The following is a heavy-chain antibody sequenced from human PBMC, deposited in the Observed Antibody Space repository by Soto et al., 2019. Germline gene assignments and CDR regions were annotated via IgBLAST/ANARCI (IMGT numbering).Heavy chain of an antibody. CDR1: GGSISSGGYY. CDR3: AMSDILTGPDY. CDR2: IYYSGRT. Sequence: QVQLQESGPGLVKPSQTLSLTCTVSGGSISSGGYYWRWIRQHPGKGLEWIGYIYYSGRTYYNPSLKSRVTISVDTSKNQFSLKLSSGTAADTAVYYCAMSDILTGPDYWGQGTLVTVSS. D-gene: IGHD3-9*01. V-gene: IGHV4-31*03. J-gene: IGHJ4*02.